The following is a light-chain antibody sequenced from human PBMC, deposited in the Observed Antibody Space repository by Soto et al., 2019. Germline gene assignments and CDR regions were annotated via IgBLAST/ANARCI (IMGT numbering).Light chain of an antibody. Sequence: EIVLTPSPATLSVSPGERATLSCRASTSVSDNLAWYQQKPCQAPRLLIYDASTRATGIPARFGGSGSGTEFTLTISSLQSEDVAVYFCQQYNNWPWTFGQGTKVEIK. CDR1: TSVSDN. V-gene: IGKV3-15*01. CDR2: DAS. CDR3: QQYNNWPWT. J-gene: IGKJ1*01.